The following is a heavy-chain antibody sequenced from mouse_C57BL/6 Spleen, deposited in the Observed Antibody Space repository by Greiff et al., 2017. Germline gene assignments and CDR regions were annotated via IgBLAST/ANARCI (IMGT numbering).Heavy chain of an antibody. V-gene: IGHV1-61*01. J-gene: IGHJ4*01. CDR3: AREDYDYADGYAMVY. CDR2: IYPSDSET. Sequence: VKLQQPGAELVRPGSSVKLSCKASGYTFTSYWMDWVKQRPGQGLEWIGNIYPSDSETHYNQKFKDKATLTVDKSSSTAYMQLSSLTSEDSAVYYCAREDYDYADGYAMVYWGQGTSVTVSS. CDR1: GYTFTSYW. D-gene: IGHD2-4*01.